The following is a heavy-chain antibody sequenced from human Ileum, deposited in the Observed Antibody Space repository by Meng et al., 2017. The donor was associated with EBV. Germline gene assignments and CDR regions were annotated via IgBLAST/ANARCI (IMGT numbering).Heavy chain of an antibody. CDR3: SKDTSGPQDS. J-gene: IGHJ4*02. V-gene: IGHV3-74*01. Sequence: EVQLVEAGGGLVQPGRSLRLCCAASGFPFSGYWMHWVRQVPGKGLVWVSYISQQGTIINDGDSVKGRFTISRDNAKNTLYLQMNSLRVEDTAVYYCSKDTSGPQDSWGQGTLVTVSS. CDR1: GFPFSGYW. D-gene: IGHD2-2*01. CDR2: ISQQGTII.